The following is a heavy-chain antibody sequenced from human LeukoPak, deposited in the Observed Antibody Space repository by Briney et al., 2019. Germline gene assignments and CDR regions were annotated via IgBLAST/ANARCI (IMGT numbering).Heavy chain of an antibody. CDR1: GYSFTSYW. Sequence: GESLKISCKGSGYSFTSYWIGWVRQMPGKGLEWMGIIDPGDSDTRYSPSFQGQVTISADKSISTAYLQWSSLKASDTAMYYCARTYCSGGSCYPGYMDVWGKGTTVTVSS. CDR2: IDPGDSDT. CDR3: ARTYCSGGSCYPGYMDV. V-gene: IGHV5-51*01. D-gene: IGHD2-15*01. J-gene: IGHJ6*03.